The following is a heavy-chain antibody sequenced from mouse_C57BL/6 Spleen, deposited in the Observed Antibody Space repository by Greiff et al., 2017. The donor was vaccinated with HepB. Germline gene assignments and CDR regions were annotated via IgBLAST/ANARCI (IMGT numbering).Heavy chain of an antibody. J-gene: IGHJ3*01. CDR3: TRIYYDYDEVLFAY. CDR1: GFTFSDAW. Sequence: EVQGVESGGGLVQPGGSMKLSCAASGFTFSDAWMDWVRQSPEKGLEWVAEIRNKANNHATYYAESVKGRFTISRDDSKSSVYLQMNSLRAEDTGIYYCTRIYYDYDEVLFAYWGQGTLVTVSA. D-gene: IGHD2-4*01. CDR2: IRNKANNHAT. V-gene: IGHV6-6*01.